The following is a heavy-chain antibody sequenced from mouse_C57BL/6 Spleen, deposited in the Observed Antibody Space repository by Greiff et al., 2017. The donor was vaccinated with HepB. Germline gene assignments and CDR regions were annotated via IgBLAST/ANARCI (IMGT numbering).Heavy chain of an antibody. J-gene: IGHJ1*03. CDR1: GFSLTSYA. CDR3: ARFGTGPLYWYFDV. V-gene: IGHV2-9-1*01. Sequence: VQVVESGPGLVAPSQSLSITCTVSGFSLTSYAISWVRQPPGKGLEWLGVIWTGGGTNYNSALKSRLSISKDNSKSQVFLKMNSLQTDDTARYYCARFGTGPLYWYFDVWGTGTTVTVSS. CDR2: IWTGGGT. D-gene: IGHD4-1*01.